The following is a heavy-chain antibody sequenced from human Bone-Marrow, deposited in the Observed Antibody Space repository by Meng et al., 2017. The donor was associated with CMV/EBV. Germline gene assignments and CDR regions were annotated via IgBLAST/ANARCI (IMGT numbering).Heavy chain of an antibody. Sequence: ETLSLTCAASGFTFRTYNMKWVRQAPGKGLEWVSSITISSTNIYYADSVKGRFTVSRDNAKNSLYLQMNSLRAEDTAVYYCARDQSFPVVVPTTILYYDGMDVWGQGTTVTVSS. CDR3: ARDQSFPVVVPTTILYYDGMDV. D-gene: IGHD2-2*01. CDR2: ITISSTNI. J-gene: IGHJ6*02. CDR1: GFTFRTYN. V-gene: IGHV3-21*01.